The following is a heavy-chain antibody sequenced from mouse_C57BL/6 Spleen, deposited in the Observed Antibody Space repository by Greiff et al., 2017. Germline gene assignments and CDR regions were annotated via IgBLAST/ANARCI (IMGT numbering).Heavy chain of an antibody. J-gene: IGHJ1*03. Sequence: VQLKESGGGLVKPGGSLKLSCAASGFTFSSYAMSWVRQTPEKRLEWVATISDGGSYTYYPDNVKGRFTISRDNATNHLYLQMSHLKSEDTAMYYCAREGDYYYGSGSYWYFDVGGTGTTVTVSS. V-gene: IGHV5-4*01. D-gene: IGHD1-1*01. CDR1: GFTFSSYA. CDR3: AREGDYYYGSGSYWYFDV. CDR2: ISDGGSYT.